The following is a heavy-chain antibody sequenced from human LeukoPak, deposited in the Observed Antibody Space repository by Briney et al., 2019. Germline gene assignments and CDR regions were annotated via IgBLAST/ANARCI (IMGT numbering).Heavy chain of an antibody. V-gene: IGHV3-30*18. CDR3: AKDLFPPLSGSHDAFDI. D-gene: IGHD1-26*01. CDR1: GFTFSSYG. J-gene: IGHJ3*02. Sequence: PGGSLRLSCAASGFTFSSYGMHWVRQAPGKGLEWVAVISYDGSNKYYADSVKGRFTISRDNSKNTLYLQMNSLRAEDTAVYYCAKDLFPPLSGSHDAFDIWGQGTMVTVSS. CDR2: ISYDGSNK.